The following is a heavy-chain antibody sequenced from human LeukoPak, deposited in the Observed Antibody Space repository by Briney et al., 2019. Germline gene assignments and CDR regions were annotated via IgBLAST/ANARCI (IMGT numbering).Heavy chain of an antibody. Sequence: PGGSLRLSCAASGFTFSDYYMSWIRQAPGKGLEWISYISSSSGFTNYADSVKGRFTISRDSAKNSLYLQMNSLRADDTAVYYCVRGISRSPRDYWGQGTLVTVSS. CDR3: VRGISRSPRDY. V-gene: IGHV3-11*06. CDR1: GFTFSDYY. J-gene: IGHJ4*02. D-gene: IGHD3-10*01. CDR2: ISSSSGFT.